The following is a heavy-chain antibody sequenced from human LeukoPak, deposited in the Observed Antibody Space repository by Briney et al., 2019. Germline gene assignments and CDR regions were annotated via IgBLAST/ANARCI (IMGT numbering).Heavy chain of an antibody. CDR1: GFSFNDYA. D-gene: IGHD2-2*01. Sequence: GGSLRLSCAVSGFSFNDYAMNWIRQAPGKGLEWVSFISRDGGSTYYADSVKGRFTISRDNSRNSLYLQMNSLRLGDTALYYCATDCSGNRCFSLWGQGTLVTVSS. J-gene: IGHJ4*02. CDR3: ATDCSGNRCFSL. CDR2: ISRDGGST. V-gene: IGHV3-43*02.